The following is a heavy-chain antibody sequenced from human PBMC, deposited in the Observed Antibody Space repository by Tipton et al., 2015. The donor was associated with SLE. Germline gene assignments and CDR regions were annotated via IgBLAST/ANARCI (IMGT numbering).Heavy chain of an antibody. V-gene: IGHV3-30*12. CDR2: IQYDGSNR. D-gene: IGHD6-13*01. J-gene: IGHJ4*02. CDR1: GFSFSRNG. Sequence: SLRLSCAASGFSFSRNGMHWVRQAPGKGLEWVSFIQYDGSNRQHADSVEGRIIISRDNSKNTLYLQMNSLRSEDTAVYYCASGAAAGTEGIDYWGQGILVTVSS. CDR3: ASGAAAGTEGIDY.